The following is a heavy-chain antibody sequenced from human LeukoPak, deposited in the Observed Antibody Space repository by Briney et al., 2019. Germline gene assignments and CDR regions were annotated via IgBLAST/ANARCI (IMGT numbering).Heavy chain of an antibody. Sequence: ASVKVSCKASGYTFTGPYVHWVRQAPGQGLECMGWINLNSGGTQYVQKFQGKVTMTRDTSVNTAYMDLSRLRFDDTAIYYCATTGFCTAGSCPAFDSWGQGALVTVSS. D-gene: IGHD2-15*01. V-gene: IGHV1-2*02. J-gene: IGHJ4*02. CDR3: ATTGFCTAGSCPAFDS. CDR1: GYTFTGPY. CDR2: INLNSGGT.